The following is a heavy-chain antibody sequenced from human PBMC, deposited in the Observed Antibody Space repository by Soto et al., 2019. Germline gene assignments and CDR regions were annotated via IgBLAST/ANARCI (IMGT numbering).Heavy chain of an antibody. D-gene: IGHD3-9*01. CDR3: ARDVGLDSDDFFAY. CDR1: GFTFTSYG. J-gene: IGHJ4*02. V-gene: IGHV3-23*01. Sequence: GVSLRLSCTASGFTFTSYGMGWVRQAPGKGLQWASTIRGDGGQTHYTDSVKGRFSISRDNSKNTVYLQMDSLRAEDTAMYFCARDVGLDSDDFFAYWGQGT. CDR2: IRGDGGQT.